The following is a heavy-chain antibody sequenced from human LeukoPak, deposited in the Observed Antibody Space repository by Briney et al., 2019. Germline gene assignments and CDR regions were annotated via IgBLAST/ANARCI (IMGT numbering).Heavy chain of an antibody. V-gene: IGHV3-53*01. J-gene: IGHJ3*02. D-gene: IGHD3-9*01. Sequence: GGSLRLSCAASGFSVSSNYMSWVRQAPGKGLEWVSVIYSGGSTYYADSVKGRFTISRDNSKNTLYLQMNSLRAEDTAVYYCAGALMYYDILTGRDAFDIWGQGTMVTVSS. CDR2: IYSGGST. CDR3: AGALMYYDILTGRDAFDI. CDR1: GFSVSSNY.